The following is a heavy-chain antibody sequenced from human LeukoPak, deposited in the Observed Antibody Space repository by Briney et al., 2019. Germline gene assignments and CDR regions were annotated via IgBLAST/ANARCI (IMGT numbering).Heavy chain of an antibody. D-gene: IGHD3-22*01. J-gene: IGHJ5*02. CDR1: GFIFNNYG. CDR3: AKGSSGYFVDL. CDR2: ISNDGGGT. Sequence: GESLRLSCAASGFIFNNYGLIWGRKAPGQGLELVSAISNDGGGTNYADFVKGRFTISRDNSKNTLFLQMNSLRAEDTALYYCAKGSSGYFVDLWGQGTLVTVSS. V-gene: IGHV3-23*01.